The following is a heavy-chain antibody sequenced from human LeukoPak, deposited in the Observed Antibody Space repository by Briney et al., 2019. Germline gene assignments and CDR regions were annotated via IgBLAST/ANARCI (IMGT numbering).Heavy chain of an antibody. CDR1: GGSISSSSYY. CDR2: IYYRERT. D-gene: IGHD6-13*01. V-gene: IGHV4-39*02. J-gene: IGHJ4*02. CDR3: GREIVYRSGWYALAY. Sequence: SETLSLTCTVSGGSISSSSYYWGWLRQPPGKGLKWIGSIYYRERTYYNPSHKSRVTISVDTSKNQCSLKLSSVTAADTAVYYCGREIVYRSGWYALAYWGQGSLVTVSS.